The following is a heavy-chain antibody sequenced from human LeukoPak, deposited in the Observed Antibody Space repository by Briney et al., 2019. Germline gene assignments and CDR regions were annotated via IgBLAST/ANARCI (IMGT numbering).Heavy chain of an antibody. CDR1: GGSISSYY. Sequence: SETLSLTCTVSGGSISSYYWSWIRQPPGKGLEWIGYIYYSGSTNYNPSLKSRGTISVDTSKNQFSLKLSSVTAADTAVYYCARGLSSYYPNWFDLWGQGTLVTVSS. CDR2: IYYSGST. D-gene: IGHD3-10*01. V-gene: IGHV4-59*01. J-gene: IGHJ5*02. CDR3: ARGLSSYYPNWFDL.